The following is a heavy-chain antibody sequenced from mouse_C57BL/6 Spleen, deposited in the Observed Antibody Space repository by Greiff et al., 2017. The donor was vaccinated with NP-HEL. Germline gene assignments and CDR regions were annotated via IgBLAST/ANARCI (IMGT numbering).Heavy chain of an antibody. Sequence: VQLQESGPGLVAPSQSLSITCTVSGFSLTSYAISWVRQPPGKGLEWLGVIWTGGGTNYNSALKSRLSISKDNSKSQVFLKMNSLQTDDTARYYCARGDDYDDGAWFAYWGQGTLVTVSA. CDR3: ARGDDYDDGAWFAY. V-gene: IGHV2-9-1*01. D-gene: IGHD2-4*01. CDR2: IWTGGGT. CDR1: GFSLTSYA. J-gene: IGHJ3*01.